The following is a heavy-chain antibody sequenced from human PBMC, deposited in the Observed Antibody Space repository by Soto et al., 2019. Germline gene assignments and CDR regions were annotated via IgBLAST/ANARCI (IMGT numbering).Heavy chain of an antibody. CDR3: ARVSGSYYNYYYYGMDV. CDR2: IYHSGST. CDR1: GGSISSSNW. Sequence: QVQLQESGPGLVKPSGTLSLTCAVSGGSISSSNWWSWVRQPPGKGLEWIGEIYHSGSTNYNPSLKSRVTISVDKSKNQFSLKLSSVTAADTAVYYCARVSGSYYNYYYYGMDVWGQGTTVTVSS. J-gene: IGHJ6*02. D-gene: IGHD1-26*01. V-gene: IGHV4-4*02.